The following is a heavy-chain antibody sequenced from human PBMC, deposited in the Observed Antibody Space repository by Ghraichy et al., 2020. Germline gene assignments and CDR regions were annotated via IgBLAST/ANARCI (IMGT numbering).Heavy chain of an antibody. J-gene: IGHJ4*02. CDR2: IFFSGDA. Sequence: SDTLSLTCTVSGGSISSWSYYWGWIRQPPGKGLEWIGSIFFSGDAFYNPSLQSRVTISVDTSTNQFSLRLNSVTATDTSVYYCARQKSGGSFVAFDYWGQGTLVTVSS. D-gene: IGHD1-26*01. CDR3: ARQKSGGSFVAFDY. CDR1: GGSISSWSYY. V-gene: IGHV4-39*01.